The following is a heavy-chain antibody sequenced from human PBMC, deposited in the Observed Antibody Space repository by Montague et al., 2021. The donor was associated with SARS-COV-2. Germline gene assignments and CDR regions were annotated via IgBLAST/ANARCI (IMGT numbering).Heavy chain of an antibody. Sequence: SQRLSCAASGFTFRSYAMNWVRQAPGKGLQWVSYISRGGDSIHYADSVKGRFTVSRDNTENSLHLQMNSLRAEDTAVYYCARENPSGSYDYWGQGTLVIVSS. J-gene: IGHJ4*02. V-gene: IGHV3-48*03. CDR1: GFTFRSYA. D-gene: IGHD1-26*01. CDR3: ARENPSGSYDY. CDR2: ISRGGDSI.